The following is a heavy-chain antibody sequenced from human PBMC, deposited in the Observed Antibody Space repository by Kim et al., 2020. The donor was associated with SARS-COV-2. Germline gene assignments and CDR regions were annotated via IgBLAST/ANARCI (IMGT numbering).Heavy chain of an antibody. CDR3: ARVRGGANDY. D-gene: IGHD3-16*01. Sequence: STTNYPDAEKGRSTISRDNAKKSLYLQMNSLGDEETAVYYCARVRGGANDYWGQGTLVTVSS. V-gene: IGHV3-48*02. CDR2: STT. J-gene: IGHJ4*02.